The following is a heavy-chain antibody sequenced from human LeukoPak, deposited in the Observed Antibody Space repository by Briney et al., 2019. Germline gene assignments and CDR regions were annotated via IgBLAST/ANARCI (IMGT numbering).Heavy chain of an antibody. CDR2: INHSGST. CDR3: ARKGKVAPGYYYYMDV. D-gene: IGHD1-14*01. CDR1: GGSFSGYY. J-gene: IGHJ6*03. V-gene: IGHV4-34*01. Sequence: SETLSLTCAVYGGSFSGYYWSWIRQPPGKGLEWIGEINHSGSTNYNPSLKSRVTISVDTSKNQFSLKLSSVTVADTAVYYCARKGKVAPGYYYYMDVWGKGTTVTVSS.